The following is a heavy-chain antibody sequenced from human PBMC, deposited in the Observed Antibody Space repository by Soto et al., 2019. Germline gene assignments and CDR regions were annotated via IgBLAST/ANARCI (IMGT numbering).Heavy chain of an antibody. V-gene: IGHV4-59*01. Sequence: PSETLSLTCTVSGGAISSYYWSWIRQPPGKGLEWIGYIYYSGSTNYSPSLKSRVTISVDTSKNRFSLKLSSVTAADTAVYYCARDPPSKGRAAAGYQSLWGQGTLVTVSS. CDR1: GGAISSYY. D-gene: IGHD6-13*01. CDR3: ARDPPSKGRAAAGYQSL. CDR2: IYYSGST. J-gene: IGHJ4*02.